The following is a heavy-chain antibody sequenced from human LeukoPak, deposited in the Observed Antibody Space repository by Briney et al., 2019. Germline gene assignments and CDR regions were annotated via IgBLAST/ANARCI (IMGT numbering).Heavy chain of an antibody. D-gene: IGHD3-10*01. V-gene: IGHV1-18*01. Sequence: ASVKVSCKASGYTFTSYGISWVRQAPGQGLEWMGWVGAYADDTNYVQRFRGRITMTTDTSTSTAYMELRSLRSDDTAVYYCARMVLWFGHRSDYWGQGTLVTVSS. J-gene: IGHJ4*02. CDR2: VGAYADDT. CDR3: ARMVLWFGHRSDY. CDR1: GYTFTSYG.